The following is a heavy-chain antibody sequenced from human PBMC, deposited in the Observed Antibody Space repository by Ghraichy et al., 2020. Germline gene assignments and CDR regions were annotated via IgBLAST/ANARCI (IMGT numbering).Heavy chain of an antibody. CDR1: GVTFSSDT. D-gene: IGHD4-17*01. Sequence: GGSLRLSCAASGVTFSSDTMNGVRQAPGKVLEGVSHVSSGGTYMYYADSVKGRFTISRDNAKDSLYLQMSSLRAEDTAVYYCARDTGMGLRNFDYWGQGILVTVSS. J-gene: IGHJ4*02. V-gene: IGHV3-21*01. CDR2: VSSGGTYM. CDR3: ARDTGMGLRNFDY.